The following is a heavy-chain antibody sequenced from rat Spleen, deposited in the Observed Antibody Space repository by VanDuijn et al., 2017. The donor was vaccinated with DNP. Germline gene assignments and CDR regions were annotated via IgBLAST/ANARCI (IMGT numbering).Heavy chain of an antibody. CDR1: GFTFSSYW. CDR2: ITTDGGGT. D-gene: IGHD1-12*02. V-gene: IGHV5-58*01. Sequence: EVQLVETGGGLVQPGRSLKLSCVASGFTFSSYWMYWVRQAPGQGLEWVASITTDGGGTYYPDSVKGRFTISRDNADNTVYLQMNSLRSEDTATYYCANYNSYDGTYWGQGVMVTVSS. J-gene: IGHJ2*01. CDR3: ANYNSYDGTY.